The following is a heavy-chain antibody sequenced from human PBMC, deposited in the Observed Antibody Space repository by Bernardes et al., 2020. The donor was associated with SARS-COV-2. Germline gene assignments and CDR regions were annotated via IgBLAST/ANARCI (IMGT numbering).Heavy chain of an antibody. Sequence: GGSLRLSCSASGFSFTSCAMHWVRQAPGRGLEYVSGINDYGSRIHYADSVKGRFTISRDDSKNTVYLQMSSLRVDDTAVYSCVKDRPGSYAFDYWGQGILVTVSS. V-gene: IGHV3-64D*06. CDR3: VKDRPGSYAFDY. J-gene: IGHJ4*02. D-gene: IGHD3-10*01. CDR2: INDYGSRI. CDR1: GFSFTSCA.